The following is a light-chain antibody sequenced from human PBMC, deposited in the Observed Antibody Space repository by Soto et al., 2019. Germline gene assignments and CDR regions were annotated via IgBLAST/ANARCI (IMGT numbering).Light chain of an antibody. J-gene: IGKJ1*01. CDR1: QSVSSY. CDR3: QHRSDWPWT. Sequence: VLTQSPSTLSLSPGERATLSCRASQSVSSYLAWYEQKPGQPPRLLIYDASNRATGIPARFSGSGSGTDFTLTISRLEPEDFAVYYCQHRSDWPWTFGQGTKVDIK. CDR2: DAS. V-gene: IGKV3-11*01.